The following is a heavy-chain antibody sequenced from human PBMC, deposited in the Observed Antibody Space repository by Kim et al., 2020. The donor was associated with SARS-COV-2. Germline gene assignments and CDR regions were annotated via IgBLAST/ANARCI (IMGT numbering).Heavy chain of an antibody. CDR3: ATRSGYSYGLYYFDY. V-gene: IGHV1-69*13. CDR2: IIPIFGTA. D-gene: IGHD5-18*01. J-gene: IGHJ4*02. Sequence: SVKVSCKASGGTFSSYAISWVRQAPGQGLEWMGGIIPIFGTANYAQKFQGRVTITADESTSTAYMELSSLRSEDTAVYYCATRSGYSYGLYYFDYWGQGTLVTVSS. CDR1: GGTFSSYA.